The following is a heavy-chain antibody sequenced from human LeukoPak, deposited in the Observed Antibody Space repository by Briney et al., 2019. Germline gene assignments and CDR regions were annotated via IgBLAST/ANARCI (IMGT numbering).Heavy chain of an antibody. D-gene: IGHD6-13*01. CDR3: ARSQTIAAAAPHWV. Sequence: ASVKVSCKASGCTFTSYGISWVRQAPGQGLEWMGWISAYNGNTNYAQKLQGRVTMTTDTSTSTAYMELRSLRSDDTAVYYCARSQTIAAAAPHWVWGQGTLVTVSS. V-gene: IGHV1-18*01. CDR2: ISAYNGNT. J-gene: IGHJ4*02. CDR1: GCTFTSYG.